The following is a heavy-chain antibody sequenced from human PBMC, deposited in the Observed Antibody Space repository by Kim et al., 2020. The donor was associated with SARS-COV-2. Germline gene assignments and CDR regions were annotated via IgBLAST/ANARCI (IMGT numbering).Heavy chain of an antibody. D-gene: IGHD2-21*01. V-gene: IGHV4-59*13. CDR2: IYNSGTT. Sequence: SETLSLTCTVSGGSISNYYWSWIRQPPGKGLEWIGYIYNSGTTNYNASLKTRAMISMDTSKNQFSLKLSSVTSADTAVYYCARPAYCVGHCYYYFDSWG. J-gene: IGHJ4*01. CDR3: ARPAYCVGHCYYYFDS. CDR1: GGSISNYY.